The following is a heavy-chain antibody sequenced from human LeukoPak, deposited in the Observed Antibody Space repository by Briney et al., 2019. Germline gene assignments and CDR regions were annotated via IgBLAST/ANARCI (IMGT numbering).Heavy chain of an antibody. J-gene: IGHJ1*01. CDR3: ARSTLPGRSGRTEFFQH. D-gene: IGHD6-19*01. Sequence: AGGSLRLSCAASGFTFSNYYMTWILQAPGKGLQWISFISDSGNTIYYADSVEGRFTISRDNAKNSLYLQMHSLRAEDTAMYYCARSTLPGRSGRTEFFQHWGQGTLVTVSS. V-gene: IGHV3-11*01. CDR1: GFTFSNYY. CDR2: ISDSGNTI.